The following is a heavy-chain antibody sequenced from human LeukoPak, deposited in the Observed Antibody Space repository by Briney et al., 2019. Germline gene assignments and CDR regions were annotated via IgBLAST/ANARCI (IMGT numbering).Heavy chain of an antibody. D-gene: IGHD6-19*01. Sequence: ASVTVSCKASGYTFTGYYMHWVRQAPGQGLEWMGWINPNSGGTNYAQKFQGRVTMTRDTSISTAYMELSRLRSDDTAVYYCARESRIIAVAGTGPGYWGQGTLVTASS. CDR2: INPNSGGT. CDR3: ARESRIIAVAGTGPGY. CDR1: GYTFTGYY. V-gene: IGHV1-2*02. J-gene: IGHJ4*02.